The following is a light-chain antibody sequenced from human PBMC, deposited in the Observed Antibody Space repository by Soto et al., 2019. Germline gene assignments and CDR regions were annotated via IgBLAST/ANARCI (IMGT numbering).Light chain of an antibody. Sequence: DIVMTQSPDSLAVSLGERATINCKSSQSVLYRSNNKNYLAWYQQKPGQPPKLLIYWASTRESGVPDRFSGSESGTDSTLTISSLQAEDVAVYYCQQYSSTPATFGQGTKLEIK. CDR2: WAS. CDR3: QQYSSTPAT. V-gene: IGKV4-1*01. J-gene: IGKJ2*01. CDR1: QSVLYRSNNKNY.